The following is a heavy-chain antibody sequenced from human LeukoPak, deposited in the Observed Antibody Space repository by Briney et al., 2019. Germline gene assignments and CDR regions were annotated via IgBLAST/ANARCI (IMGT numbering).Heavy chain of an antibody. D-gene: IGHD1-26*01. J-gene: IGHJ3*02. CDR1: GFTFSSYA. V-gene: IGHV3-30*14. Sequence: GGSLRLSCAASGFTFSSYAMHWVRQAPGKGLEWVAVISYDGGNKYYADSVKGRFTISRDNSKNTLYLQMNSLRAEDTAVYYGGSPQYSGSSQGGAFEIGGQGTVVTVSS. CDR2: ISYDGGNK. CDR3: GSPQYSGSSQGGAFEI.